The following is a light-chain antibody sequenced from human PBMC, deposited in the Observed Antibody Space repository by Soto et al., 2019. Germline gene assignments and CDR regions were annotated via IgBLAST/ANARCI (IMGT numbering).Light chain of an antibody. J-gene: IGLJ1*01. Sequence: QSALTQPRSVSGSPGQSVAISCTGTSSDVGGYNYVSWYQQHPGKAPKVMIYDVNKRPSGVPDRFSGSKSGNTASLTISGLQADDEADCYCCSYAGRYTYVFGSGTKVTVL. CDR3: CSYAGRYTYV. CDR1: SSDVGGYNY. V-gene: IGLV2-11*01. CDR2: DVN.